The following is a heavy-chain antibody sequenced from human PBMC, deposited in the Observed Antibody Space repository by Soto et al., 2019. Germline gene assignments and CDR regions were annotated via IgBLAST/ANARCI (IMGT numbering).Heavy chain of an antibody. CDR1: GGTFSSYA. CDR3: ARSQGHYDFWSGYYSYYYYGMDV. D-gene: IGHD3-3*01. Sequence: GASVKVSCKASGGTFSSYAISWVRQAPGQGLEWMGGIIPIFGTANYAQKFQGRVTITADESTSTAYMELSSLRSEDTAVYYCARSQGHYDFWSGYYSYYYYGMDVWGQGTTVTV. V-gene: IGHV1-69*13. J-gene: IGHJ6*02. CDR2: IIPIFGTA.